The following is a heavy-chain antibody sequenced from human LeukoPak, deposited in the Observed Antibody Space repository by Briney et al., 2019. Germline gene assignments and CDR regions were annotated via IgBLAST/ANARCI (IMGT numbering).Heavy chain of an antibody. Sequence: GGSLRLSCAASGFTFSSYAMHWVRQAPGKGLEWVAVISYDGSNKYYADSAKGRFTISRDNSRNTLYLQMNSLRAEDTAVYYCAKDLCSTVVTPLCWYFDLWGRGTLVTVSS. J-gene: IGHJ2*01. V-gene: IGHV3-30*04. CDR3: AKDLCSTVVTPLCWYFDL. CDR2: ISYDGSNK. D-gene: IGHD4-23*01. CDR1: GFTFSSYA.